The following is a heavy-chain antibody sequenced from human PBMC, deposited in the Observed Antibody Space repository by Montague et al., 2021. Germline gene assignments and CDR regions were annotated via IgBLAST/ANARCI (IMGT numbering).Heavy chain of an antibody. Sequence: TLSLTCAVSGGSISSTAYYWSWIRQHPGKGLEWIGYIYYSGSTYYNPSLKSRVTISVDTSQNQFSLNLNSVTAADTAVYYCARVGATATAPFDFWGQGTPVTVSS. CDR1: GGSISSTAYY. J-gene: IGHJ4*02. CDR2: IYYSGST. V-gene: IGHV4-31*11. CDR3: ARVGATATAPFDF. D-gene: IGHD4-17*01.